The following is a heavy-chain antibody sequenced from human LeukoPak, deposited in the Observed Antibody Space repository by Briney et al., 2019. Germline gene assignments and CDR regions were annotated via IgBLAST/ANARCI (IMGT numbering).Heavy chain of an antibody. D-gene: IGHD3-10*01. Sequence: ASVKVSCKASGYTFTGYYMHWVRQAPGQGLKGMGWINANSGGTKYAQKFQGRVTLPRDTSISTAYMELSRLRSDDTAVYYCAKSYYYGSGSYYYQGYYYGMDVWGQGTTVTVSS. CDR2: INANSGGT. V-gene: IGHV1-2*02. CDR1: GYTFTGYY. J-gene: IGHJ6*02. CDR3: AKSYYYGSGSYYYQGYYYGMDV.